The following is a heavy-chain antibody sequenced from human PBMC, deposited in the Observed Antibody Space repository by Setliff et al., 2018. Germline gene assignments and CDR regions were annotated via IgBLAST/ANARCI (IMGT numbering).Heavy chain of an antibody. CDR3: ARDATYYDFWSDYSPDAFDI. D-gene: IGHD3-3*01. J-gene: IGHJ3*02. Sequence: LRLSCEASGFTFTSYWMSWVRQAPGKGLEWVANIKQDGSEKYYVDSVKGRFAISRDNAKNSLYLQMNSLGAEDTAMYYCARDATYYDFWSDYSPDAFDIWGQGTMVTVSS. V-gene: IGHV3-7*01. CDR1: GFTFTSYW. CDR2: IKQDGSEK.